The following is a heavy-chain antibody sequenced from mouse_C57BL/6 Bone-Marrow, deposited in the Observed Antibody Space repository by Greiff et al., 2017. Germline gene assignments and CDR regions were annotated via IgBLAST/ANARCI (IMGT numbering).Heavy chain of an antibody. Sequence: DVKLQESGAELVRPGASVKLSCTASGFNIKDDYMHWVKQRPEQGLEWIGWIDPENGDTEYASKFQGKATITADTSSNTAYLQLSSLTSEDTAVYYCTLSQARFDYWGQGTTLTVSS. J-gene: IGHJ2*01. CDR1: GFNIKDDY. CDR3: TLSQARFDY. CDR2: IDPENGDT. D-gene: IGHD3-2*02. V-gene: IGHV14-4*01.